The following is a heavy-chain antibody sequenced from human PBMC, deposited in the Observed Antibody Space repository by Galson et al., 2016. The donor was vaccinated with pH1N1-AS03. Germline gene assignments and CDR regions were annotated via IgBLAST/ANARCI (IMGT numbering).Heavy chain of an antibody. V-gene: IGHV1-18*01. Sequence: SVKVSCKASDYTFTNYGISWVRQAPGQGLEWMGWISTYNGNTHYAQKFQGRVTMTTDTSTSTAYMELRSLRSDDTAVYYCARDYSTSSQYYYYYYMDVWGKGTTVTVSS. J-gene: IGHJ6*03. D-gene: IGHD6-6*01. CDR1: DYTFTNYG. CDR2: ISTYNGNT. CDR3: ARDYSTSSQYYYYYYMDV.